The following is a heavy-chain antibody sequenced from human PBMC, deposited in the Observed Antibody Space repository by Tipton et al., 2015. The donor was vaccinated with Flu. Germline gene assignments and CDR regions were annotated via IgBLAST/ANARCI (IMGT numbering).Heavy chain of an antibody. J-gene: IGHJ5*01. V-gene: IGHV4-59*11. CDR3: ARRDYSNYVSEPKNWFDS. CDR2: IYFNGST. Sequence: TLSLTCTVSGGSMSRHYWSWLRQSPGKGLEWIGHIYFNGSTTDYNPSLKSRVSISVDTSNNHFSLRLTSVIAADTAVYYCARRDYSNYVSEPKNWFDSWGQGTLVTVSS. D-gene: IGHD4-11*01. CDR1: GGSMSRHY.